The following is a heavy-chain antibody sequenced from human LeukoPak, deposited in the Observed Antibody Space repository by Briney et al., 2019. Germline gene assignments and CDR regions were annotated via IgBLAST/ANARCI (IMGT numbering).Heavy chain of an antibody. J-gene: IGHJ6*02. CDR3: AGDLDSSGYYYYYYGMDV. V-gene: IGHV1-18*01. CDR2: ISAYNGNT. D-gene: IGHD3-22*01. CDR1: GYTFTSYG. Sequence: GASVKVSCKASGYTFTSYGISWVRQAPGQGLEWMGWISAYNGNTNYAQKLQGRVTMTTDTSTSTAYMELRSLRSDDTAVYYCAGDLDSSGYYYYYYGMDVWGQGTTVTVSS.